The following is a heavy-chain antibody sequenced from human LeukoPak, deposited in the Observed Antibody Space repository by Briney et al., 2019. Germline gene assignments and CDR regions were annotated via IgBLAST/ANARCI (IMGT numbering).Heavy chain of an antibody. V-gene: IGHV3-23*01. Sequence: GGSLRLSCAASGFTFSSYGMSWVRQAPGKGMEWVSTISASGGSTHYADSVKGRFTISRDNSKNTLYVQMNSLRAEDTAVYYCAKDPSTLTLTDDYWGQGTLVIVSS. CDR1: GFTFSSYG. CDR2: ISASGGST. J-gene: IGHJ4*02. CDR3: AKDPSTLTLTDDY. D-gene: IGHD1-14*01.